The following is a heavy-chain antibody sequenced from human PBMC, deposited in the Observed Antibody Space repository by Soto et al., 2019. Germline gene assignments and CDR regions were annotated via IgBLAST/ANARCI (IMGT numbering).Heavy chain of an antibody. CDR3: ARDHPVYDILTGYYKANAPF. D-gene: IGHD3-9*01. V-gene: IGHV3-66*01. CDR2: IYSGGST. CDR1: GFTVSSNY. Sequence: GGSLRLSCAASGFTVSSNYMSWVRQAPGKGLDWVSVIYSGGSTYYADSVKGRFTISRDNSKNTLYLQMNSLRAEDTAVYYCARDHPVYDILTGYYKANAPFWGQGTLVTVSS. J-gene: IGHJ4*02.